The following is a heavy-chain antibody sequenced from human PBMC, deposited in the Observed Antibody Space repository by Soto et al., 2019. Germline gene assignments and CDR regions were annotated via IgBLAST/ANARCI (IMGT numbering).Heavy chain of an antibody. Sequence: EVQLLESGGGLVQPGGSLRLSCAASGFTFSNYAVTWVRQAPGKGLEWVSTISGRGGSTYYADSVKGRITISRDNSKNTLYLQMNSLRAEDTAVYYCAKDQGSSWYEIDYWGQGTLVTVSS. CDR3: AKDQGSSWYEIDY. D-gene: IGHD6-13*01. V-gene: IGHV3-23*01. CDR1: GFTFSNYA. CDR2: ISGRGGST. J-gene: IGHJ4*02.